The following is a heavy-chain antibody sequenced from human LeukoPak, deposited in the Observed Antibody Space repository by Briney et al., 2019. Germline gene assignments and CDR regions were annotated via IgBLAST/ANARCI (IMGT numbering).Heavy chain of an antibody. V-gene: IGHV3-30*02. CDR1: GFTFSSYG. CDR3: ARDRYYYDSSGSLTGY. Sequence: GGSLRLSCAASGFTFSSYGMHWVRQAPGKGLEWVAFIRYDGSNKYYADSVKGRFTISRDNAKNSLYLQMNSLRAEDTAVYYCARDRYYYDSSGSLTGYWGQGTLVTVSS. CDR2: IRYDGSNK. D-gene: IGHD3-22*01. J-gene: IGHJ4*02.